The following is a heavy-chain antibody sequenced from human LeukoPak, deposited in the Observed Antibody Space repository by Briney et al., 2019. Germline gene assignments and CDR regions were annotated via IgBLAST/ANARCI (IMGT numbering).Heavy chain of an antibody. V-gene: IGHV3-74*03. J-gene: IGHJ4*01. CDR3: ARDRDWNFDS. CDR2: ISHDGTII. CDR1: GFSFSSYV. Sequence: GGSLRLSCAASGFSFSSYVMYWVRQTPGKGPVCVSRISHDGTIITYADSVKGRFTISRDNTKNILFLQMNSLRVEDTAVYYCARDRDWNFDSWGHGTLVTVSS. D-gene: IGHD1-1*01.